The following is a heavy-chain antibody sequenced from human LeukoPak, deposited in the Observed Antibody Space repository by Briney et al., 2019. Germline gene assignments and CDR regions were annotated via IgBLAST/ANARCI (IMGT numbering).Heavy chain of an antibody. Sequence: LRLSXXXSGXTFXSYAMHWVRQAPGKGLQYVSSISSNGDSTYYAASVKGRFTISRDNSKSTLYLQMSSLRAEDTAVYYCVKDRWIDYWGQGALVTVSS. V-gene: IGHV3-64D*06. CDR3: VKDRWIDY. D-gene: IGHD5-24*01. CDR1: GXTFXSYA. J-gene: IGHJ4*02. CDR2: ISSNGDST.